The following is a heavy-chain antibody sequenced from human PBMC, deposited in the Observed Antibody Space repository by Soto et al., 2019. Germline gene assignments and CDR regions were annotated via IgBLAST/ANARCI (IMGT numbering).Heavy chain of an antibody. J-gene: IGHJ4*02. Sequence: QVQLVESAGGVVQPGRSLRLSCAASGFPFRGYAMHWVRQAPDKGLEWVAVIWFDESNEYYADSVKGRFTISRDTSKNTLYLQMNSLRAEDTAVYYCARGIQLWAPFDYWGQGTLVTVSS. CDR1: GFPFRGYA. CDR2: IWFDESNE. V-gene: IGHV3-33*01. D-gene: IGHD5-18*01. CDR3: ARGIQLWAPFDY.